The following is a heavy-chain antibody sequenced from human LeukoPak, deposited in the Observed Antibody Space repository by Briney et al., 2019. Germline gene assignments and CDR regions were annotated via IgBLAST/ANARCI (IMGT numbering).Heavy chain of an antibody. D-gene: IGHD2-8*01. V-gene: IGHV4-4*02. CDR1: GGSISSNNW. CDR2: IYHSGGT. Sequence: PSETLSLTCAVSGGSISSNNWWSWARQPPGKGLERIGEIYHSGGTNYNPSLKSRLTIPLDNSKNKFPLKLRSVTAAGTAVYYCARLMNAFDIWGQETMVTVSP. J-gene: IGHJ3*02. CDR3: ARLMNAFDI.